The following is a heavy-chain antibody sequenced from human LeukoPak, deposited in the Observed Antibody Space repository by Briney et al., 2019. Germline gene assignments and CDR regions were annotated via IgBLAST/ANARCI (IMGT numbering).Heavy chain of an antibody. CDR2: IKSKTDGGTT. CDR1: GFTFSAYA. J-gene: IGHJ4*02. D-gene: IGHD3-16*02. CDR3: TRDRSLRDYVWGSYRY. V-gene: IGHV3-15*01. Sequence: PGGSLRLSCEASGFTFSAYAMTWVRQAPGKGLEWVGRIKSKTDGGTTDYAAPVKGRFTISRDDSKNTLYLQMNSLKTEDTAVYYCTRDRSLRDYVWGSYRYWGQGTLVTVSS.